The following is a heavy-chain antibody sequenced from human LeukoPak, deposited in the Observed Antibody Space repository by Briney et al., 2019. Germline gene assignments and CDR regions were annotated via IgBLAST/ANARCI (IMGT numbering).Heavy chain of an antibody. Sequence: PGGSLRLSCAASGFTFSSYSMNWVRQAPGKGLEWVSSISSSSSYIYYADSVKGRFTISRDNAKNSLYLQMNSLRAEDTAVYYCARDMVVGEMATITDDYWGQGTLVTVSS. D-gene: IGHD5-24*01. CDR1: GFTFSSYS. CDR2: ISSSSSYI. CDR3: ARDMVVGEMATITDDY. J-gene: IGHJ4*02. V-gene: IGHV3-21*01.